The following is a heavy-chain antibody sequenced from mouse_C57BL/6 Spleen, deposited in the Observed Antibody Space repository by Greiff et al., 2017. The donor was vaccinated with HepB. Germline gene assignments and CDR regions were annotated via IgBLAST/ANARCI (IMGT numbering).Heavy chain of an antibody. D-gene: IGHD1-1*02. CDR2: IDPSDSET. V-gene: IGHV1-52*01. CDR3: GRGSYGGYYFDY. CDR1: GYTFTSYW. Sequence: VKQSCKASGYTFTSYWMHWVKQRPIQGLEWIGNIDPSDSETHYNQKFKDKATLTVDKSSSTAYMQLSSLTSEDSAVYYCGRGSYGGYYFDYWGQGTTLTVSS. J-gene: IGHJ2*01.